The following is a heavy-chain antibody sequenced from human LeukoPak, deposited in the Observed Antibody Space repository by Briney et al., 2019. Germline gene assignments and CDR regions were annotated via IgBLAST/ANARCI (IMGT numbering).Heavy chain of an antibody. Sequence: ASVKVSCKASGYDFTSVGITWVRRAPGQGLEWMGWISAYNGNTNYAQRVQGRITMTTDTSTSTAYMELRSLRSDDTAVYYCARGDCSGGGCILPEHLRHWGQGTRVTVSS. CDR3: ARGDCSGGGCILPEHLRH. CDR1: GYDFTSVG. D-gene: IGHD2-15*01. CDR2: ISAYNGNT. V-gene: IGHV1-18*01. J-gene: IGHJ1*01.